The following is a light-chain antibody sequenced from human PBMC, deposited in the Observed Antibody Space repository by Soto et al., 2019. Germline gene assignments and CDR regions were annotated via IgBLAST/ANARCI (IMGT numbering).Light chain of an antibody. J-gene: IGLJ1*01. CDR3: SSYTISSTGV. Sequence: QAVVTQPASVSGSPGQSITISCTGTSSDIGGYNYVSWYQQHPGKAPKLMIYEVSNRPSGVSNRFSGSKSGNTASLTISGLQADDEADYYCSSYTISSTGVFGTGTKLTVL. CDR1: SSDIGGYNY. V-gene: IGLV2-14*01. CDR2: EVS.